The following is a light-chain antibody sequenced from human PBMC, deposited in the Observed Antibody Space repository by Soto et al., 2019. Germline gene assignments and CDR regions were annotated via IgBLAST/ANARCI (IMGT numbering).Light chain of an antibody. J-gene: IGLJ1*01. Sequence: QSVLTQPASVSGSPGQSITISCTGASSDVGGFDHVSWYQQHPGKVPRLLIYDVSSRPSGVSDRFSGSKSGNTASLTISGLQAEDEADYYCNSLTTTNTYVFGTGTKVT. CDR3: NSLTTTNTYV. CDR1: SSDVGGFDH. V-gene: IGLV2-14*03. CDR2: DVS.